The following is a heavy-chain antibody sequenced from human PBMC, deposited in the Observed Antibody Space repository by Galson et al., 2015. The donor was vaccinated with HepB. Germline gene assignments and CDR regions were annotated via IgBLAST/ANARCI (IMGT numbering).Heavy chain of an antibody. J-gene: IGHJ4*02. Sequence: TLSLTCTVSGGSISSGDYYWSWIRQPPGKGLEWIGYIYYSGSTYYNPSLKSRVTISVDTSKNQFSLKLSSVTAADTAVYYCARSYYDYVWGSYRLPYFDYWGQGTLVTVSS. CDR3: ARSYYDYVWGSYRLPYFDY. CDR2: IYYSGST. D-gene: IGHD3-16*02. CDR1: GGSISSGDYY. V-gene: IGHV4-30-4*01.